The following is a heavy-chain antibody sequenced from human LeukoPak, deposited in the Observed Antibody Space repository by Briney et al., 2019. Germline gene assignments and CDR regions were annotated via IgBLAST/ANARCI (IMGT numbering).Heavy chain of an antibody. D-gene: IGHD5-18*01. Sequence: SETLSRTCAVYGGSFSGYYWSWIRQPPGKGLEWIGEINHSGSTNYNPSLKSRVTISVDTSKNQFSLKLSSVTAADTAVYYCARALRGYSYGYDTFDYWGQGTLVTVSS. CDR1: GGSFSGYY. CDR2: INHSGST. J-gene: IGHJ4*02. CDR3: ARALRGYSYGYDTFDY. V-gene: IGHV4-34*01.